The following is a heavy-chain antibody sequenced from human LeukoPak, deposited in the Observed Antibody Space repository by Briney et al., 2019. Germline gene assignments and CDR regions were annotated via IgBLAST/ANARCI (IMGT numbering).Heavy chain of an antibody. CDR1: GFTFSDYY. CDR2: ISSSGSTI. J-gene: IGHJ3*02. D-gene: IGHD3-22*01. CDR3: XXXXXXSSGIGAFDI. V-gene: IGHV3-11*01. Sequence: GGSLRLSCAASGFTFSDYYMSWIRQAPGKGLEWVSYISSSGSTIYYADSVKGRFTISRDNAKNSLYLQMNSLRAEDTAVYYXXXXXXXSSGIGAFDIWGQGTMVTVSS.